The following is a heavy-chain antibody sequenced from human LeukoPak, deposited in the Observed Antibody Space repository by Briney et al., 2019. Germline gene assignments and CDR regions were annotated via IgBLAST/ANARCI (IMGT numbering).Heavy chain of an antibody. Sequence: GGSLRLSCVASGFTFSTYAMSWVRQAPGKGLEWVSGISISGGSTYYADSVKGRFTISRDNSKNTLYLQMNSLRAEDTAVYYCAKCIVGATAPFDYWGQGTLVTVSS. CDR3: AKCIVGATAPFDY. CDR2: ISISGGST. CDR1: GFTFSTYA. D-gene: IGHD1-26*01. V-gene: IGHV3-23*01. J-gene: IGHJ4*02.